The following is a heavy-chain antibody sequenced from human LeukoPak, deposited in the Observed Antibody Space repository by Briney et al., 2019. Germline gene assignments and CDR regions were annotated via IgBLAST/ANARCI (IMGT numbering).Heavy chain of an antibody. CDR3: ARGDVGHSSGWYFFNL. J-gene: IGHJ5*02. CDR2: ISYDGSNK. CDR1: GFTFSSYA. D-gene: IGHD6-19*01. V-gene: IGHV3-30*04. Sequence: GGSLRLSCAASGFTFSSYAMHWVRQAPGKGLEWVAVISYDGSNKYYADSVKGRFTISRDNSKNTLYLQMNSLRTEDTAVFYCARGDVGHSSGWYFFNLWGQGTLVTVSS.